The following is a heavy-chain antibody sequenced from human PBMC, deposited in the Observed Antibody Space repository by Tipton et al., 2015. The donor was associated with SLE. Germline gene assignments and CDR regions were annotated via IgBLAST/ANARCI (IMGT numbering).Heavy chain of an antibody. J-gene: IGHJ4*02. D-gene: IGHD3-16*01. Sequence: QVQLVQSGAEVKKPGASVKVSCKASGYIFTTFAISWVRQAPGQGLEWMGWSSTYSGSPTYAQKFQDRVTMTTDTSTSTAYMELRSLRPDDTAMYFCTRSNLGLIADHWGQGTLVTVFS. CDR3: TRSNLGLIADH. CDR1: GYIFTTFA. V-gene: IGHV1-18*01. CDR2: SSTYSGSP.